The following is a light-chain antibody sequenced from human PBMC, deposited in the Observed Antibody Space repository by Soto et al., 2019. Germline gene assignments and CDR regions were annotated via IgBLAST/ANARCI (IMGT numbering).Light chain of an antibody. J-gene: IGKJ4*01. Sequence: DIQMTQSPSTLSASVGDRVIITCRASQTVERWMAWYQQKPGKAPKLLISDVSTLERGVPSRFSGSGSATEFTLTISGLQPDDFATYYCQQSYIIPLPFGGGTKVHIK. CDR3: QQSYIIPLP. V-gene: IGKV1-5*01. CDR1: QTVERW. CDR2: DVS.